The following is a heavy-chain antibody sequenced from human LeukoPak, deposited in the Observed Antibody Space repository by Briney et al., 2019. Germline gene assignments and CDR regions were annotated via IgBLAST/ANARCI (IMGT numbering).Heavy chain of an antibody. Sequence: VKVSYKASGYTFTGYYMHWVRQAPGQGLEWMGWINPNSGGTNYAQKLQGRVTMTRDTSISTAYMELSRLRSEDTAVYYCARDPSWYFDYWGQGTLVTVSS. CDR2: INPNSGGT. CDR1: GYTFTGYY. CDR3: ARDPSWYFDY. V-gene: IGHV1-2*02. J-gene: IGHJ4*02.